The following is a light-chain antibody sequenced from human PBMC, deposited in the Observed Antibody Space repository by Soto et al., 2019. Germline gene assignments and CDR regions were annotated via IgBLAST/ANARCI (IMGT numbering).Light chain of an antibody. CDR3: QTWGTGIQV. V-gene: IGLV4-69*01. CDR2: LNSDGSH. CDR1: SGHSSYA. Sequence: QLVLTQSPSASASLGASVKLTCTLSSGHSSYAIAWHQQQPEKGPRYLMKLNSDGSHSKGDGIPDRFSGSSSGAERYLTISSLQSEDEVDYYCQTWGTGIQVFGGVTKLTVL. J-gene: IGLJ2*01.